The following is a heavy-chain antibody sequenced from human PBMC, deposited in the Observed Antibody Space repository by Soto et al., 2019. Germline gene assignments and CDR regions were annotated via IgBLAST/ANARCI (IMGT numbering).Heavy chain of an antibody. J-gene: IGHJ4*02. CDR2: IKEDGSET. V-gene: IGHV3-7*01. Sequence: EVQLVESGGGLVQPGGSLRLSSAASGFTFSTSWMTWVRQAPGKGLEWVANIKEDGSETYYLDSVKGRFTVSKDNAKNSLYLQMNSLRAEDTAVYYCARDRGPNTFDYWGQGTLVTVSS. CDR1: GFTFSTSW. CDR3: ARDRGPNTFDY.